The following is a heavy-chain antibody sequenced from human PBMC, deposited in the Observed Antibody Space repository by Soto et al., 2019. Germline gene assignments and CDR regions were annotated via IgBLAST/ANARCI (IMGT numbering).Heavy chain of an antibody. CDR3: ARRAYYDFWSGYYTGAEYFQH. CDR2: INAGNGNT. D-gene: IGHD3-3*01. Sequence: QVQLVQSGAEVKKPGASVKVSCKASVYTFTSYAMHWVRQAPGQRLEWMGWINAGNGNTKYSQKFQGRVTITRDTSASTAYMELSSLRSEDTAVYYCARRAYYDFWSGYYTGAEYFQHWGQGTLVTVSS. CDR1: VYTFTSYA. V-gene: IGHV1-3*01. J-gene: IGHJ1*01.